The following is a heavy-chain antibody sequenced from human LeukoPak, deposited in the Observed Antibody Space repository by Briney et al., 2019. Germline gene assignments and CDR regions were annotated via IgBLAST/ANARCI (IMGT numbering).Heavy chain of an antibody. D-gene: IGHD6-13*01. Sequence: SETLSLTCAVYGGSFSGYYWSWLRQPPGKGLEWIGEINHSGSTYYNPSLKSRVTISVDTSKNQFSLKLSSVTAADTAVYYCALSSSWYGKPYYYYYYMDVWGKGTTVTISS. CDR2: INHSGST. V-gene: IGHV4-34*01. CDR3: ALSSSWYGKPYYYYYYMDV. J-gene: IGHJ6*03. CDR1: GGSFSGYY.